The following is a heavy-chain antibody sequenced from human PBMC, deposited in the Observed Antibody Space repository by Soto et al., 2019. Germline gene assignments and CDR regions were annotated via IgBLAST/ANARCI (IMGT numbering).Heavy chain of an antibody. V-gene: IGHV1-2*02. CDR1: GYTFTGYY. D-gene: IGHD6-13*01. J-gene: IGHJ4*02. Sequence: QVQLVQSGAEVKKPGASVKVSCKASGYTFTGYYMHWVRQAPGQGLEWMGWINPNSGGTNYAQKFQVRVTMTRDTSISQAYMELSRLRSDDTAVYYCARAEAAAGSGWLTPGYWGQGTLVTVSS. CDR3: ARAEAAAGSGWLTPGY. CDR2: INPNSGGT.